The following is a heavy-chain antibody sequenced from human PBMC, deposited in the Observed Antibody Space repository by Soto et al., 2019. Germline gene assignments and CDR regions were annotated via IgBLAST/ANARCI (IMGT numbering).Heavy chain of an antibody. J-gene: IGHJ4*02. D-gene: IGHD3-16*01. V-gene: IGHV3-30-3*01. CDR2: MSHDGGNR. CDR3: AKERGEWEHFDY. Sequence: GGSLRLSCAASGFSFTNYALHWVRQTPGKGLEWVAVMSHDGGNRNYADSVKGRFTISRDNSKSTLYLQMNNLRAEDTAVYYCAKERGEWEHFDYWGQGTLVTVSS. CDR1: GFSFTNYA.